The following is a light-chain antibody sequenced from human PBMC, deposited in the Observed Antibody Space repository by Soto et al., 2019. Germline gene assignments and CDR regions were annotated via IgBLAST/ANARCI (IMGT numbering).Light chain of an antibody. CDR1: SSDVGRYNI. CDR3: AAWDDSLKVV. CDR2: EGS. J-gene: IGLJ2*01. Sequence: QSALTQPASVSGSPGQSITISCTGSSSDVGRYNIVSWYQQHPGKAPKLMIYEGSQRPSGVSDRFSGSKSGTSASLVISGVQPDDEADYYCAAWDDSLKVVFGGGTKLTVL. V-gene: IGLV2-14*02.